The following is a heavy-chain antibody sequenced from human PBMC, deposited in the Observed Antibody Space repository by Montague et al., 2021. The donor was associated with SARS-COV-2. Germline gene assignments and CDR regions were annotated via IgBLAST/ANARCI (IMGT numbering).Heavy chain of an antibody. V-gene: IGHV4-59*08. D-gene: IGHD3-10*01. CDR3: AGHRGVGALWALDY. CDR2: VYFTGST. J-gene: IGHJ4*02. Sequence: SETLSLTCSVSGGSINEYYWSWIRQSPGKRLEWIGYVYFTGSTDYNPSLKSRVTISVDTSKNQFSLQLASVTAADTAVYYCAGHRGVGALWALDYWGQGTLVAVSS. CDR1: GGSINEYY.